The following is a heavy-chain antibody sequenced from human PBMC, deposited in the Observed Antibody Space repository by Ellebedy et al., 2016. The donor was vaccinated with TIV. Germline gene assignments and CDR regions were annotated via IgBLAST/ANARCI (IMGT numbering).Heavy chain of an antibody. CDR2: ISTGSSTI. Sequence: PGGSLRLSCAVSGFTFSAYSMNWVRQAPGKGLEWVSYISTGSSTIYYADSVKGRFTISRDNAKNSLYLQMNSLRAEDTAVYYCARDASVYGDSVYWYFDLWGRGTLVDVSS. D-gene: IGHD4-17*01. CDR1: GFTFSAYS. J-gene: IGHJ2*01. CDR3: ARDASVYGDSVYWYFDL. V-gene: IGHV3-48*04.